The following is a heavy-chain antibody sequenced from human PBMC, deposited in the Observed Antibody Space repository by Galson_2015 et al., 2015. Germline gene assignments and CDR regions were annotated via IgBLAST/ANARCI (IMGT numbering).Heavy chain of an antibody. CDR1: GFSFGSYA. V-gene: IGHV3-23*01. Sequence: SLRLSCAASGFSFGSYAISWVRQAPGKGLEWVSVVSYSGANTYYADSVKGRFTISRDNSKNTLYLQMNRLRAEDTAIYYCAKGSGFCRGGSCPNWFDPWGHGTLSLSSQ. CDR2: VSYSGANT. D-gene: IGHD2-15*01. CDR3: AKGSGFCRGGSCPNWFDP. J-gene: IGHJ5*02.